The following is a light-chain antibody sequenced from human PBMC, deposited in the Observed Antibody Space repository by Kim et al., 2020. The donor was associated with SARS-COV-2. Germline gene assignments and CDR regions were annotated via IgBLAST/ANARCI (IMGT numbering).Light chain of an antibody. CDR2: DVS. CDR3: SSYTSSSTVV. J-gene: IGLJ2*01. V-gene: IGLV2-14*03. CDR1: SSDVGGYNY. Sequence: GQSITISCTRTSSDVGGYNYVSWYQQHPGKAPKLTIYDVSNRPSGVSNRFSGSKSGNTASLTISGLQAEDEADYYCSSYTSSSTVVFGGGTKLTVL.